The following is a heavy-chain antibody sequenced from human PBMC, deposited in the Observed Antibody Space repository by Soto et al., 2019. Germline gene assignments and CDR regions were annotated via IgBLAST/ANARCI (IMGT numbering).Heavy chain of an antibody. J-gene: IGHJ4*02. D-gene: IGHD3-22*01. CDR2: IYYSGST. V-gene: IGHV4-59*01. CDR1: GRTIGSYY. Sequence: SETLSLTCTVSGRTIGSYYWSWIRQPPGKGLEWIGYIYYSGSTNYNPPLKSRVTISVDTSKNQFSLKLSSVTAADTAVYYCARVLDYYGSSGYLDYWGQGTLVTVSS. CDR3: ARVLDYYGSSGYLDY.